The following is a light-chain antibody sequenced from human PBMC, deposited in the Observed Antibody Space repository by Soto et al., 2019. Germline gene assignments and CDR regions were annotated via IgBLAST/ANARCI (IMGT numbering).Light chain of an antibody. CDR3: QQYYSYPFF. J-gene: IGKJ2*01. V-gene: IGKV1-8*01. CDR1: QGISSY. CDR2: AAS. Sequence: AIRMTQSPSSLSASTGDRVTITCRASQGISSYLAWYQQKPGKAPKLLIYAASTLQSGVPSRFSGSGSGTDFTLTISCLQSEDFATYYCQQYYSYPFFFGQGTKLEIK.